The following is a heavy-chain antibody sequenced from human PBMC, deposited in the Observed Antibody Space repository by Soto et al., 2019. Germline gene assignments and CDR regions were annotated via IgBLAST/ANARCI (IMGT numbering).Heavy chain of an antibody. D-gene: IGHD3-3*01. CDR3: ARDFLGVVILRTQDAFDI. Sequence: GASVKVSCKASGYTFTSYGISWVRQAPGQGLEKMGWISAYNGNTNYAQKLQGRVTMTTDTSTSTAYMELRSLRSDDTAVYYCARDFLGVVILRTQDAFDIWGQGTMVTVSS. CDR2: ISAYNGNT. V-gene: IGHV1-18*01. CDR1: GYTFTSYG. J-gene: IGHJ3*02.